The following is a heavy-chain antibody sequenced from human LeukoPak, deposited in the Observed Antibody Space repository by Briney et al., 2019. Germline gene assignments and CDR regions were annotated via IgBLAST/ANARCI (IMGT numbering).Heavy chain of an antibody. CDR2: ISAYNGHA. D-gene: IGHD2-2*01. CDR3: ARGLLSQETFDY. Sequence: ASVKVSCKASGYTFTSYGISWVRQAPGQGLEWMGWISAYNGHANYAQKLQGRVTMTTDTSTSTAYMELRSLRSDDTAVYYCARGLLSQETFDYWGQGTLVTVSS. J-gene: IGHJ4*02. CDR1: GYTFTSYG. V-gene: IGHV1-18*01.